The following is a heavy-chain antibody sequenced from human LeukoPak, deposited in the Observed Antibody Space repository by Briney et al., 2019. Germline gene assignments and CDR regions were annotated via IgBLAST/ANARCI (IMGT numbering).Heavy chain of an antibody. CDR2: ISGDGSGT. V-gene: IGHV3-74*01. J-gene: IGHJ4*02. D-gene: IGHD1-1*01. CDR1: GFTFNSHW. Sequence: PGGSLRLSCATSGFTFNSHWMHWVRQDPGKGLMCVSAISGDGSGTNYVDSVKGRFTISRDNAKNTVYLQMNSLRVEDTAVYYCVRGTTAWNGFDYWGQGTLVTVSS. CDR3: VRGTTAWNGFDY.